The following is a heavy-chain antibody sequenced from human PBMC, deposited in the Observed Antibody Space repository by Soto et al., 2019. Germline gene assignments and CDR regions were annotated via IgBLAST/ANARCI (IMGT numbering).Heavy chain of an antibody. Sequence: EVQLVESGGGLVQPGGSLRLSCAASGFTVSSNYMSWVRQAPAKGLEWVSVIYSGGSTYYADSVKGRFTISRDNSKNTLYLQMNSLRAEDTAVYYCARGPTYYDFWSGYPFFNWFDPWGQGTLVTVSS. CDR1: GFTVSSNY. J-gene: IGHJ5*02. CDR3: ARGPTYYDFWSGYPFFNWFDP. D-gene: IGHD3-3*01. V-gene: IGHV3-66*01. CDR2: IYSGGST.